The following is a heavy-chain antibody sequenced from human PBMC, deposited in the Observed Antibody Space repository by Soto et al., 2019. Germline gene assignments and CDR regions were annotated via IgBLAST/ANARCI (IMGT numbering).Heavy chain of an antibody. Sequence: GGSLRLSCAASGFTFSSYSMNWVRQAPGKGLEWVSYISSSSSTIYYADSVKGRFTISRDNAKNSLYLQMNSLRAEDTAVYYCARDAPPYNPDCRGDCHIYYYYYMDVWGKGTTVTVSS. D-gene: IGHD2-21*01. CDR1: GFTFSSYS. CDR3: ARDAPPYNPDCRGDCHIYYYYYMDV. J-gene: IGHJ6*03. V-gene: IGHV3-48*01. CDR2: ISSSSSTI.